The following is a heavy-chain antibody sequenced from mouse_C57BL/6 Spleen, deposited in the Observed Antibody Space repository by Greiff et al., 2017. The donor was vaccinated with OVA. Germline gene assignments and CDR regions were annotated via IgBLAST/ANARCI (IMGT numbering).Heavy chain of an antibody. CDR3: AIITTVVAGFDY. Sequence: EVHLVESGPGLVKPSQSLSLTCSVPGYSITSGYYWNWIRQFPGNKLEWMGYISYDGSNNYNPSLKNRISITRDTSKNQFFLKLNSVTTEDTATYYCAIITTVVAGFDYWGQGTTLTVSS. D-gene: IGHD1-1*01. J-gene: IGHJ2*01. V-gene: IGHV3-6*01. CDR1: GYSITSGYY. CDR2: ISYDGSN.